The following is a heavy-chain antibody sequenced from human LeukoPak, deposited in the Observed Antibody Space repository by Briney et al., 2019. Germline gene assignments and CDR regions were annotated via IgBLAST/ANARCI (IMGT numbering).Heavy chain of an antibody. D-gene: IGHD4/OR15-4a*01. V-gene: IGHV3-48*01. J-gene: IGHJ6*03. Sequence: GGSLRLSCVASGFTFSSYSMNWVRQAPGKGLEWVSYISSSSSTIYYADSVKGRFTISRDNAKNSLYLQMNSLRAEDTAVYYCARDSWVRSYYYYYMDVWGKGTTVTVSS. CDR2: ISSSSSTI. CDR1: GFTFSSYS. CDR3: ARDSWVRSYYYYYMDV.